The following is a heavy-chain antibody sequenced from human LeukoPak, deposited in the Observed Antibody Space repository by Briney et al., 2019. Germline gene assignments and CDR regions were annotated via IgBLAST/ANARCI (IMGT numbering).Heavy chain of an antibody. Sequence: ASVKVSCKASGYTLTTYYMHWVRQAPGQGLECLGVIETDGGATNYAQKFQGRVTMTRDVSTSTVYMELSSLRSEDTAVYYCARAENYYYYYYMDVWGKGTTVTVSS. CDR2: IETDGGAT. V-gene: IGHV1-46*01. J-gene: IGHJ6*03. CDR1: GYTLTTYY. CDR3: ARAENYYYYYYMDV.